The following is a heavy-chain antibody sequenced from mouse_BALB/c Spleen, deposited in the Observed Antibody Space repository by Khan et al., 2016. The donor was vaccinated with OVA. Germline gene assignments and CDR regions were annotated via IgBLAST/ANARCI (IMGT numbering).Heavy chain of an antibody. J-gene: IGHJ1*01. Sequence: EVKLEESGPGLVKPSQTVSLTCTVTGISITSGNYRWSWIRQFPGNKLEWIGNIYYSGTVTFNPSLTSRTTLTRDTSKNQFFLEMNSLTAEDTATYYCARDYGSLYWFFDVWGAGTTVTVSS. D-gene: IGHD1-1*01. CDR1: GISITSGNYR. V-gene: IGHV3-5*02. CDR3: ARDYGSLYWFFDV. CDR2: IYYSGTV.